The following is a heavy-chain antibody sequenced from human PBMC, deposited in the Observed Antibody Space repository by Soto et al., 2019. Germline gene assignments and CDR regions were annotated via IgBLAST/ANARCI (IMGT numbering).Heavy chain of an antibody. CDR3: ARDKGRNIYYYYGMDV. Sequence: PGWSLRLSCASSVFTFSSYSMNWVRQAPGKGLEWVSYISSSSSTIYYADSVKGRFTISRDNAKNSLYLQMNSLRDEDTAVYYCARDKGRNIYYYYGMDVWGQGTTVTVSS. CDR2: ISSSSSTI. V-gene: IGHV3-48*02. J-gene: IGHJ6*02. CDR1: VFTFSSYS.